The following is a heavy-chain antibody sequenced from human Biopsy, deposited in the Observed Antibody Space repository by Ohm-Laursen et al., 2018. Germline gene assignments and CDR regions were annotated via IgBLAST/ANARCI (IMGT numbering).Heavy chain of an antibody. CDR3: AKDRYNYTPIGGFSMDV. CDR2: ILYDGSNT. Sequence: SLRLSCAASGFTFNNYCMQWVRQAPGKGLEWVAFILYDGSNTYYADSAKGRFSISRDNSRDTLYLQMSSLRAEDTALYYCAKDRYNYTPIGGFSMDVWGQGTTVTVSS. D-gene: IGHD5-18*01. J-gene: IGHJ6*02. CDR1: GFTFNNYC. V-gene: IGHV3-30*18.